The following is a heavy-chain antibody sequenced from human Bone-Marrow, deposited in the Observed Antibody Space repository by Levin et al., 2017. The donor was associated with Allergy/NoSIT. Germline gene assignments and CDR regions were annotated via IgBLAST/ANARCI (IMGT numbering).Heavy chain of an antibody. V-gene: IGHV3-30*14. CDR2: ISHDGSYQ. D-gene: IGHD2-8*01. Sequence: PGGSLRLSCGSSRLILSNYAMHWVRQAPGKGLEWVAVISHDGSYQYYTDSVKGRFTISRDNSKNMMFLQMNSLRPEDTALYYCACAYSSTNFDYWGQGIVVTVSS. CDR1: RLILSNYA. J-gene: IGHJ4*02. CDR3: ACAYSSTNFDY.